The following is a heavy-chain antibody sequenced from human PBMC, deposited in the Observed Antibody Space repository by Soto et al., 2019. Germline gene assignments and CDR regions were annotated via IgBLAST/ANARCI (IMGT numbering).Heavy chain of an antibody. V-gene: IGHV3-23*01. CDR2: VIGSGGNR. D-gene: IGHD2-15*01. Sequence: ESGGDLVQPGGSLRISCAASGFTFSRYAMTWVRQAPGKGLEWVATVIGSGGNRFYADSVRGRFIISRDNSENTLYLEMNSLRVDDTAVYYCSRDMYCSSGRCPYPGWGQGTLVNVSS. J-gene: IGHJ1*01. CDR1: GFTFSRYA. CDR3: SRDMYCSSGRCPYPG.